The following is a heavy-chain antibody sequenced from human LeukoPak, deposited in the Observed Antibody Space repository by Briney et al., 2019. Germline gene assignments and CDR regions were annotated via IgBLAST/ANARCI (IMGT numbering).Heavy chain of an antibody. CDR1: GGSISSYY. CDR2: VYYSGST. CDR3: ARQSRDGYNCLDY. J-gene: IGHJ4*02. Sequence: SETLSLTCTVSGGSISSYYWSWIRQPPGKGLECIGHVYYSGSTDYNPSLKSRLTISVDSSMNQFSLKLSSVTAADTAVYYCARQSRDGYNCLDYWGRGTLVTVSS. D-gene: IGHD5-24*01. V-gene: IGHV4-59*08.